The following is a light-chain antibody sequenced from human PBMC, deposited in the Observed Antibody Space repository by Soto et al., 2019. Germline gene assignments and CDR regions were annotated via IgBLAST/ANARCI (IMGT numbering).Light chain of an antibody. J-gene: IGKJ2*01. V-gene: IGKV1-13*02. CDR3: QQFNSYPYT. Sequence: AIQLTQSPSSLSASVGDRVTITCRASQGISSALAWYQQKPGKAPKLLIYDASRLESGVPSRFSGSGSGTDFTLTISSLQPEDFATYYCQQFNSYPYTCGQGTKLEIK. CDR1: QGISSA. CDR2: DAS.